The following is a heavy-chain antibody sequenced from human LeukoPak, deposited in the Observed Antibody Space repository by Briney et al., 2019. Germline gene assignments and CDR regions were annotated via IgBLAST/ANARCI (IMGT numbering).Heavy chain of an antibody. D-gene: IGHD3-10*01. Sequence: GGSLRLSCAASGFTFSSYEMEWVRQAPGKGLEWVSSISSSGSSIFYADSVKGRLTISRDNAKNSLYLHMNSLRAEDTAVYYCARGAYGSGIYYMDVWGKGTTVTISS. CDR2: ISSSGSSI. V-gene: IGHV3-48*03. CDR3: ARGAYGSGIYYMDV. J-gene: IGHJ6*03. CDR1: GFTFSSYE.